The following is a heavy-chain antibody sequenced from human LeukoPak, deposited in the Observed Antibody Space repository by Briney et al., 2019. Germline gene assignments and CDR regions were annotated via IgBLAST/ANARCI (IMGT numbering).Heavy chain of an antibody. D-gene: IGHD3-16*01. CDR2: FYADGST. Sequence: ASETLSLTCSVSGGSISSYYWSWIRQPAGKGREWIGRFYADGSTHYNPSLKSRVTMSIDTSKNQFSLKLTFVTAADTAVYYCAREVWEADAFAIWGQGTVVTVSS. J-gene: IGHJ3*02. V-gene: IGHV4-4*07. CDR1: GGSISSYY. CDR3: AREVWEADAFAI.